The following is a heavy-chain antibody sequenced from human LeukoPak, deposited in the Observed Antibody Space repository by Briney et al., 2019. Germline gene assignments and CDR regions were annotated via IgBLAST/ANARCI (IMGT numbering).Heavy chain of an antibody. CDR1: GFTFSSYG. CDR2: ISYDGSNK. Sequence: QTGGSLRLSCAASGFTFSSYGMHWVRQAPGKGLEWVAVISYDGSNKYYADSVKGRFTISRDNAKNSLYLQMNSLRAEDTAVYYCARVYPDIVVVPAAHRGSINRGIDYWGQGTLVTVSS. V-gene: IGHV3-30*03. J-gene: IGHJ4*02. D-gene: IGHD2-2*01. CDR3: ARVYPDIVVVPAAHRGSINRGIDY.